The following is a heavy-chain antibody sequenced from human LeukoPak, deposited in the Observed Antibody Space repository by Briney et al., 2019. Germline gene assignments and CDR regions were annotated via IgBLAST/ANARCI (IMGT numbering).Heavy chain of an antibody. V-gene: IGHV3-13*01. CDR1: GFTFSSYD. J-gene: IGHJ4*02. CDR2: IGTAGDT. CDR3: ARDSSGSYTFDY. Sequence: PGGSLRLSCAASGFTFSSYDMHWVRQATGKGLEWVSAIGTAGDTYYPGSVKGRFTISRENAKNSLYLQMNSLRAGDTAVYYCARDSSGSYTFDYWGQGTLVTVSS. D-gene: IGHD1-26*01.